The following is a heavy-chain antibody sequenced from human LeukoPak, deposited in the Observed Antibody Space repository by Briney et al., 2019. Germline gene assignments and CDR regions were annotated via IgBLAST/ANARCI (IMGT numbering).Heavy chain of an antibody. CDR1: GASISHDH. CDR3: ARRIEDTPFVEEAFDV. J-gene: IGHJ3*01. Sequence: PSETLSLTCSVSGASISHDHWNWIRQSAGGGLEWIAYIDKTGGTIYNPSLKSRLTTSIDTSNNQFSLKVTSVTEADTAVYYCARRIEDTPFVEEAFDVWGQGTKVTVSS. CDR2: IDKTGGT. D-gene: IGHD5-18*01. V-gene: IGHV4-59*01.